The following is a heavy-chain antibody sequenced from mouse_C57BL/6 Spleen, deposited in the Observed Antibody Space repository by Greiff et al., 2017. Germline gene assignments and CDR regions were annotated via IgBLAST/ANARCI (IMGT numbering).Heavy chain of an antibody. J-gene: IGHJ3*01. CDR1: GFTFSSYA. D-gene: IGHD3-2*02. CDR2: ISSGGDYI. V-gene: IGHV5-9-1*02. Sequence: EVKLMESGEGLVKPGGSLKLSCAASGFTFSSYAMSWVRQTPEKRLEWVAYISSGGDYIYYADTVKGRFTISRDNARNTLYLQMSGLKSEDTAMYYCTRERAAQATFAYWGQGTLVTVSA. CDR3: TRERAAQATFAY.